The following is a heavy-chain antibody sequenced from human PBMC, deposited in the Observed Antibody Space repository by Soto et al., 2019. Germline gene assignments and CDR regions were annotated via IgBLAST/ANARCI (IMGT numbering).Heavy chain of an antibody. Sequence: SQTLSLPCVISGDGVSSNSAAWNWIRQSPSRGLEWLGRTYYRSKWYNDYAVSVKSRITINPDTSKNQFSLQLNSGTPEDTAEYYCAREGYYYDSSGSPNYYYYYYGMDVWGQGTTVTVSS. V-gene: IGHV6-1*01. D-gene: IGHD3-22*01. CDR1: GDGVSSNSAA. CDR3: AREGYYYDSSGSPNYYYYYYGMDV. CDR2: TYYRSKWYN. J-gene: IGHJ6*02.